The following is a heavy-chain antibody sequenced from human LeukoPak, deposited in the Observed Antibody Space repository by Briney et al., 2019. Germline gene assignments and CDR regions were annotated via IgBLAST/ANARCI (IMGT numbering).Heavy chain of an antibody. CDR2: IIPIFGTA. CDR3: ARGAASEANEMDV. Sequence: SVKVSCKASGGTFSSYAISWVRQAPGQGLEWIGGIIPIFGTANYAQKFQGRVTITTDESTSTAYMELSSLRSEDTAVYYCARGAASEANEMDVWGKGSTVTVSS. CDR1: GGTFSSYA. V-gene: IGHV1-69*05. D-gene: IGHD6-13*01. J-gene: IGHJ6*04.